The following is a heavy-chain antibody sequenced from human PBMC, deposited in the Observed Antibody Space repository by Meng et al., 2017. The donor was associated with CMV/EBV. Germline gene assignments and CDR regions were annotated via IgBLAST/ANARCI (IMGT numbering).Heavy chain of an antibody. D-gene: IGHD2-15*01. CDR2: IIPIFGTA. J-gene: IGHJ4*02. Sequence: HVPTVQSGARVKKTASPVKVSSKAFGGTFSSYAISGVRQAPGQGLEWMGGIIPIFGTANYAQTFQGRVTITADESTSTAYMELSSLRSEDTAVYYCARTQPSRGWSHEDYWGQGTLVTVSS. CDR3: ARTQPSRGWSHEDY. V-gene: IGHV1-69*12. CDR1: GGTFSSYA.